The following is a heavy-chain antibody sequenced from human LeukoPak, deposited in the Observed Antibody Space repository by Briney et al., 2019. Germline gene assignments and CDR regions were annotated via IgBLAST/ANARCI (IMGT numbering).Heavy chain of an antibody. CDR1: GFTFSSYA. Sequence: GGSLRLSCAASGFTFSSYAMSWVRQAPGKGLEWVSAISGSGGSTYYADSVKGRFTISRDNSKNTLYLQMNSLRAEDTAVYYCAKDRVLRYFDWLLYLDYWGQGTLVTVSS. V-gene: IGHV3-23*01. J-gene: IGHJ4*02. CDR2: ISGSGGST. CDR3: AKDRVLRYFDWLLYLDY. D-gene: IGHD3-9*01.